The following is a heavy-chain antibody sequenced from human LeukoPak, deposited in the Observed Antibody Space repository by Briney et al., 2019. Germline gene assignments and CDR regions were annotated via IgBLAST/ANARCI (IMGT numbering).Heavy chain of an antibody. J-gene: IGHJ3*02. D-gene: IGHD2-21*02. CDR2: ISSSGSTI. CDR1: GFTFSDYY. V-gene: IGHV3-11*04. CDR3: ARFPCGGDCSRDVAFDI. Sequence: GGSLRLSCAASGFTFSDYYMSWIRQAPGKGLEWVSYISSSGSTIDYADSVKGRFTISRDNAKNSLYLQMNSLRAEDTAVHYCARFPCGGDCSRDVAFDIWGQGTMVTVSS.